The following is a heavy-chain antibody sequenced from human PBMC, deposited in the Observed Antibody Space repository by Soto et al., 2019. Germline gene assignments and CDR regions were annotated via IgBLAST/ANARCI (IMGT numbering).Heavy chain of an antibody. CDR1: GGTFSSYA. Sequence: QVQLVQSGAEVKKPGSSVKVSCKASGGTFSSYAISWVRQAPGQGLEWMGGIIPIFGTANYAQKFQGRVTITADESTSTAYMELSSLRSEDTAVYYCARNSGVAANPGYYYYGMDVWGQGTTVTVSS. D-gene: IGHD2-15*01. V-gene: IGHV1-69*01. CDR2: IIPIFGTA. CDR3: ARNSGVAANPGYYYYGMDV. J-gene: IGHJ6*02.